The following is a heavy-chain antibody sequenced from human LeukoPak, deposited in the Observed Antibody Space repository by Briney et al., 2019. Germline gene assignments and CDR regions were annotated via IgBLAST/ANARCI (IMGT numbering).Heavy chain of an antibody. Sequence: PGGSLRLSCAAFGFTVEDYGMSWVRQVPGKGLEWVSGINWNGGRLGYADSVKGRFTISRDNAKNSLYLQMNSLRVEDTAVYYCARDKEFSSGWYFDNWGQGTLVTVSS. CDR3: ARDKEFSSGWYFDN. D-gene: IGHD6-19*01. V-gene: IGHV3-20*04. CDR2: INWNGGRL. CDR1: GFTVEDYG. J-gene: IGHJ4*02.